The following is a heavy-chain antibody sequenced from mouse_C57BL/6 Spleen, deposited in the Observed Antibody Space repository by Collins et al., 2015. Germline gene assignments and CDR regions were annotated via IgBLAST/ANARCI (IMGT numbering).Heavy chain of an antibody. V-gene: IGHV1S56*01. CDR1: GYTFTSYY. CDR2: IYPGDGST. CDR3: ASRGAMDY. Sequence: QVQLQQSGPELVKPGASVKMSCKASGYTFTSYYIHWVKQRPGQGLEWIGWIYPGDGSTKYNEKFKGKTTLTADKSSSTAYMLLSSLTSEDSAIYFCASRGAMDYWGQGTSVTVSS. J-gene: IGHJ4*01.